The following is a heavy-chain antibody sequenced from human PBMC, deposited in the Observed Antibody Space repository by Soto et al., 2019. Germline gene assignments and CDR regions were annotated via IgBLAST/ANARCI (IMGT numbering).Heavy chain of an antibody. D-gene: IGHD3-22*01. Sequence: QVQLVQSGAEVKKPGSSVKLSCKASGGTFSSYAINWARQAPGQGLEWMGGIIPVFGKTNYAQRFQGRVTITADESTTTAYMEVSGLRSEDTAVYYCARAGTYDYDSSGHPDAFDIWGQGTMVTVSS. CDR3: ARAGTYDYDSSGHPDAFDI. V-gene: IGHV1-69*01. J-gene: IGHJ3*02. CDR1: GGTFSSYA. CDR2: IIPVFGKT.